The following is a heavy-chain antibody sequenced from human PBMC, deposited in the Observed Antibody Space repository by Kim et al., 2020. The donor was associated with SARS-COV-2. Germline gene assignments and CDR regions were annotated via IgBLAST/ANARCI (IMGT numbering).Heavy chain of an antibody. J-gene: IGHJ4*02. D-gene: IGHD6-19*01. V-gene: IGHV3-23*01. Sequence: GVLRLSCVASGFTFSTYPMIWVRQAPGKGLDWVSGLTGSGATTYYADSVRGRFTISRDNSKNTLYLQMNSLRVEDTAVYYCAKGSGAVAGRMVWGQGTLVTVSS. CDR3: AKGSGAVAGRMV. CDR1: GFTFSTYP. CDR2: LTGSGATT.